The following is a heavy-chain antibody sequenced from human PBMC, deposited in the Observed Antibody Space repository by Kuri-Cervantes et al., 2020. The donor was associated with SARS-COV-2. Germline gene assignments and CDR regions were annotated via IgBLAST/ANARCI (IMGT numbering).Heavy chain of an antibody. D-gene: IGHD6-13*01. J-gene: IGHJ4*02. CDR1: GFTFSSYA. Sequence: GESLKISCAASGFTFSSYAMHWVRQAPGKGLEYVSAISSNGGSTYYADSVKGRFTISRDNSKNTLYLQMGSLRAEDMAVYYCARELGSWPFDYWGQGTLVTVSS. CDR3: ARELGSWPFDY. CDR2: ISSNGGST. V-gene: IGHV3-64*02.